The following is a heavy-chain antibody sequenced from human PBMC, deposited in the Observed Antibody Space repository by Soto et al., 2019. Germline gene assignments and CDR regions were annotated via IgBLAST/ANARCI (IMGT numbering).Heavy chain of an antibody. Sequence: GGSLILPSAASESNFSRYPMTWLRHAPGKGLEWVSAISYRGVSTYYADYVNGRFTIARYRSENAMSLQMNSLQVDDTAVYSGALTRGYTDDDLYYWGERPLVTVIL. D-gene: IGHD5-12*01. CDR3: ALTRGYTDDDLYY. J-gene: IGHJ4*02. CDR1: ESNFSRYP. CDR2: ISYRGVST. V-gene: IGHV3-23*01.